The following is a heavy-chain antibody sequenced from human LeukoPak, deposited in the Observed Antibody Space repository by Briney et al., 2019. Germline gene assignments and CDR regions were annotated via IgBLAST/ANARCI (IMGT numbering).Heavy chain of an antibody. CDR3: AKDRLWFGDLYYFDY. CDR2: ISSSGSTI. Sequence: GGSLRLSCAASGFTFSSYEMNWVRQAPGKGLEWVSYISSSGSTIYYADSVKGRFTISRDNAKNSLYLQMNSLRAEDTAVYYCAKDRLWFGDLYYFDYWGQGTLVTVSS. D-gene: IGHD3-10*01. V-gene: IGHV3-48*03. J-gene: IGHJ4*02. CDR1: GFTFSSYE.